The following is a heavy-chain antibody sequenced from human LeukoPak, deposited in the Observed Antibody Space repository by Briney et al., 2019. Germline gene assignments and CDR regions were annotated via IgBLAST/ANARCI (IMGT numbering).Heavy chain of an antibody. J-gene: IGHJ5*02. V-gene: IGHV4-59*01. CDR2: IHYSGNT. CDR3: ARDRATVTNDYWFDP. D-gene: IGHD4-11*01. Sequence: SETLSLTCTVSGDSIRSDHWSWIRQPPGKGLEWIGYIHYSGNTKYNPSLKSRVTVSLDTSKKQFSLRLSSVTAADTAVYYCARDRATVTNDYWFDPWGQGTLVTVSS. CDR1: GDSIRSDH.